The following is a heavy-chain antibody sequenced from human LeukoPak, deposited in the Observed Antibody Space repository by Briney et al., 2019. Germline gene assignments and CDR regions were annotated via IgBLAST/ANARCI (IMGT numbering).Heavy chain of an antibody. CDR3: ARGSPDTSMVLHIDH. Sequence: ASVNVSCKASGYTLTDNYMHWVRQAPGQGLEWMGWINPNSGGTNFAQKFQGRVTMTRDTSISTAYMDLSRLTSDDTAVYYCARGSPDTSMVLHIDHWGQGTLVTVPS. CDR2: INPNSGGT. V-gene: IGHV1-2*02. D-gene: IGHD5-18*01. CDR1: GYTLTDNY. J-gene: IGHJ4*02.